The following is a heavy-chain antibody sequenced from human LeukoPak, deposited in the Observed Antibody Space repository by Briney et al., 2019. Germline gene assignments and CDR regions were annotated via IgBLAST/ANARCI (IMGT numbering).Heavy chain of an antibody. CDR3: ARVGPQLHFFDY. J-gene: IGHJ4*02. CDR2: IISTGGST. D-gene: IGHD2-2*01. V-gene: IGHV1-46*01. Sequence: ASVKVSCKASGYTFTSYYMHWVRQAPGQGLEWMGIIISTGGSTSYPQKFQGRVTMTRDTSTSTVYMELSSLRSEDTAVYYCARVGPQLHFFDYWGQGTLVTISS. CDR1: GYTFTSYY.